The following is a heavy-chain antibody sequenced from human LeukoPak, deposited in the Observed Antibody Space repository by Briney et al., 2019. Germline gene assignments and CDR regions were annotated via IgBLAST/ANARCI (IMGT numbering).Heavy chain of an antibody. J-gene: IGHJ6*02. Sequence: SETLSLTCTVSGGSISSSSYYWGWIRQPPGKGLEWIGGIYYSGSTYYNPSLKSRVTISVDTSKNQFSLKLSSVTAADTAVYYCARVGGSTHYYYYGMDVWGQGTTVTVSS. CDR1: GGSISSSSYY. D-gene: IGHD3-16*01. V-gene: IGHV4-39*07. CDR2: IYYSGST. CDR3: ARVGGSTHYYYYGMDV.